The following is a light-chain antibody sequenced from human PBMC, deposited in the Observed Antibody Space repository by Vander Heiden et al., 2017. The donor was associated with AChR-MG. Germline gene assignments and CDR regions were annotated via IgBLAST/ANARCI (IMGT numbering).Light chain of an antibody. V-gene: IGLV5-45*02. CDR1: SGINVGTYR. CDR2: YKSDSEK. CDR3: MIWHSSAWV. Sequence: QAVLTQPSSLSASPGASASLTCTLRSGINVGTYRIYWYQQKPGSPPQYLLRYKSDSEKDQGSGVPSRFSGSKDASANAGILVISGLQSEDEADYYCMIWHSSAWVFGGGTKLTVL. J-gene: IGLJ3*02.